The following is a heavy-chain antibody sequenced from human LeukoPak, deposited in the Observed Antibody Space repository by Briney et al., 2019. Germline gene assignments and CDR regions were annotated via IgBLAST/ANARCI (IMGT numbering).Heavy chain of an antibody. CDR3: ASHSSSWYYFDY. J-gene: IGHJ4*02. D-gene: IGHD6-13*01. Sequence: SETLSLTGTVSGGSISSGGYYWSWIRQHPGKGLEWIGYIYYSGSTYYNPSLKSRVTISVDTSKNQFSLKLSSVTAADTAVYYCASHSSSWYYFDYWGQGTLVTVSS. V-gene: IGHV4-31*03. CDR2: IYYSGST. CDR1: GGSISSGGYY.